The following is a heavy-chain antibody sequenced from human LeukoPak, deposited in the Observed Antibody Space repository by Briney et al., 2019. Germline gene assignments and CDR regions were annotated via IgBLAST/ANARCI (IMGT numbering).Heavy chain of an antibody. J-gene: IGHJ4*02. D-gene: IGHD6-13*01. CDR2: IDPSDSYI. CDR3: ARRRGRAAGGNVDY. CDR1: GYSFTSYW. V-gene: IGHV5-10-1*01. Sequence: KPGESLRISCKGSGYSFTSYWINWVRQMPGKGLEWMGRIDPSDSYINYDPSFQGHITISTDTSTSTAYLQWNSLQASDTAMYYCARRRGRAAGGNVDYWGQGTLVTVSS.